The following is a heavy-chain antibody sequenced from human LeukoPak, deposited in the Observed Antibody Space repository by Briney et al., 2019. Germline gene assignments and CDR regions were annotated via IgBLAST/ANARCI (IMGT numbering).Heavy chain of an antibody. CDR1: GFTFDDYG. Sequence: GESLRLSCSAYGFTFDDYGMSWVRQVPGKGLEWVAGINWNNGKTNYADSVKGRFTISRDNAKNSLYLQMNSLRDEDTALYYCARPRDLCSSSSCPSFDYWGQGTLVTVSS. V-gene: IGHV3-20*04. CDR2: INWNNGKT. D-gene: IGHD2-15*01. CDR3: ARPRDLCSSSSCPSFDY. J-gene: IGHJ4*02.